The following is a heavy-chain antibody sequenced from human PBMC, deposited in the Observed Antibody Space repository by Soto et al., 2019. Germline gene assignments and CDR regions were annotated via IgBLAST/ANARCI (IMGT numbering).Heavy chain of an antibody. CDR2: ISYDGSNK. Sequence: QVQLVESGGGVVQPGRSLRLSCAASGFTFSSYAMHWVRQAPGKGLEWVAVISYDGSNKYYADSVKGRFTISRDNSKNTLYLQMNSLRAEDTAVYYCARDPGGTDFAEWTDYFYYWGQGTLVTVSS. D-gene: IGHD3-3*01. CDR1: GFTFSSYA. J-gene: IGHJ4*02. CDR3: ARDPGGTDFAEWTDYFYY. V-gene: IGHV3-30-3*01.